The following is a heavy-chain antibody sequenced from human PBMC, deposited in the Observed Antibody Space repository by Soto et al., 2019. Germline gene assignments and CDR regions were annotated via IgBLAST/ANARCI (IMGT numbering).Heavy chain of an antibody. CDR3: ARVWWEECSSHSCYPNYSYYMDV. V-gene: IGHV3-21*01. Sequence: EVQLVESWGGLVNPGGSLRLSCAASGFTFISDSMNWVRQAPGKALEWVSSISSSSSYIYYADSVKGRFTISRHNAKNSLYLQMNSRRAEDSAVYSCARVWWEECSSHSCYPNYSYYMDVWGKGTTVTVYS. J-gene: IGHJ6*03. D-gene: IGHD2-2*01. CDR2: ISSSSSYI. CDR1: GFTFISDS.